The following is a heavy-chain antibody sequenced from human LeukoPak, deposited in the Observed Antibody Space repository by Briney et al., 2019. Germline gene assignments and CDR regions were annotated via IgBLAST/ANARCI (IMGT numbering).Heavy chain of an antibody. CDR2: MNPNSGNT. J-gene: IGHJ5*02. Sequence: ASVKVSCKASGYTFTSYDINWVRQATGQGLEWMGWMNPNSGNTGYAQKFQGRVTITRNTSISTAYMELSSLRSEDTAVYYCARGGGYVWGSYRHRWFDPWGQGTLVTVSS. CDR3: ARGGGYVWGSYRHRWFDP. D-gene: IGHD3-16*02. CDR1: GYTFTSYD. V-gene: IGHV1-8*03.